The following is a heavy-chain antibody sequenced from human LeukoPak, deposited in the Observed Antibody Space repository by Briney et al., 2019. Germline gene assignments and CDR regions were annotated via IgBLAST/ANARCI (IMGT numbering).Heavy chain of an antibody. D-gene: IGHD4-17*01. CDR2: TYYSGST. J-gene: IGHJ4*02. Sequence: SETLSLTCTVSGGSISSYYWSWIRQPPGKGLEWIGHTYYSGSTNYNPSLKSRVTISVDTSKNQFSLKLSSVTAADTAVYYCARGDYGEPFDYWGQGTLVTVSS. CDR3: ARGDYGEPFDY. CDR1: GGSISSYY. V-gene: IGHV4-59*01.